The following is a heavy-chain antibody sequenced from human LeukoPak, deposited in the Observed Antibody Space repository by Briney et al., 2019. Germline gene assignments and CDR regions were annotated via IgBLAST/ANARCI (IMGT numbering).Heavy chain of an antibody. Sequence: GGSLRLSCAASGFTFSSYAMHWVRQAPGKGLEYVSAISSNGGSTYYADSVKGRFTISRDNSKNTLYLQMSSLRAEDTAVYYCVKGGSSGWVRGDYFDYWGQGTLVTVSS. V-gene: IGHV3-64D*09. D-gene: IGHD6-19*01. CDR3: VKGGSSGWVRGDYFDY. J-gene: IGHJ4*02. CDR1: GFTFSSYA. CDR2: ISSNGGST.